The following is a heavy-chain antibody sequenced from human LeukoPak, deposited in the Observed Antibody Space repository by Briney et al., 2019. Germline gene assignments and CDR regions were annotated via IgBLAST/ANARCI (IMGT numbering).Heavy chain of an antibody. D-gene: IGHD4/OR15-4a*01. Sequence: PGGSLRLSCAASGFTFSSYEMNWVRQAPGKGLEWVSYISSSGSTIYYADSVKGRFTISRDNAKNSLYLQMDSLRVEDTAVYYCARDVDYANPRHDYWGQGTLVTVSS. CDR1: GFTFSSYE. J-gene: IGHJ4*02. CDR2: ISSSGSTI. V-gene: IGHV3-48*03. CDR3: ARDVDYANPRHDY.